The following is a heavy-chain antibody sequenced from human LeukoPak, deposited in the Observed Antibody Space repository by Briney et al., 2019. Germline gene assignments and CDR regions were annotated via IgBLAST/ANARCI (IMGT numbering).Heavy chain of an antibody. CDR1: GYTFTGYY. CDR3: ARDRRWGGFAFDI. V-gene: IGHV1-2*02. J-gene: IGHJ3*02. CDR2: INPNSGGT. D-gene: IGHD1-26*01. Sequence: ASVTVSCKASGYTFTGYYMHWVRQAPGQGLEWMGWINPNSGGTNYAQKFQGRVTMTRDTSISTAYMELSRLRSDDTAVYYCARDRRWGGFAFDIWGQGTMVTVSS.